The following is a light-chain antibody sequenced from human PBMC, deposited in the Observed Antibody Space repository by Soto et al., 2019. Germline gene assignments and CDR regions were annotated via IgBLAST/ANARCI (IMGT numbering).Light chain of an antibody. CDR1: QSISSH. CDR2: AAS. CDR3: QQSHSASLT. J-gene: IGKJ4*01. V-gene: IGKV1-39*01. Sequence: QMTQSPSSLFASVGDRVTITCRASQSISSHLNWYQQKVGQTPRLLIYAASTLQSEVPPRFSGSGSGTEFTLTISGLQREDVATYYCQQSHSASLTFGGGTK.